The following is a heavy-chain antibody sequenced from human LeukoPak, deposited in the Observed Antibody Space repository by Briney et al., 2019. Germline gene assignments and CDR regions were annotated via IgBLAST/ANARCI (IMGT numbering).Heavy chain of an antibody. CDR1: GGTFSSYA. D-gene: IGHD6-19*01. Sequence: ASVKVSCKASGGTFSSYAINWVRQAPGQGLEWMGRIIPILGIANYAQKFQGRVTITADKSTSTAYMELSSLRSEDTAVYYCASSSGWSLGLNWGQGTLVTVSS. J-gene: IGHJ4*02. CDR2: IIPILGIA. V-gene: IGHV1-69*04. CDR3: ASSSGWSLGLN.